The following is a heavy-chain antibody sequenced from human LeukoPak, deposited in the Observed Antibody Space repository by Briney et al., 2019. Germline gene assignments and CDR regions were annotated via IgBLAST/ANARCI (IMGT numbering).Heavy chain of an antibody. J-gene: IGHJ4*02. Sequence: GGSLRLSCAASGFTFSSYAMHWVRQAPGKGLEWVAVISYDGINKHYADSVKGRFTISRDNSKNTLYLQMNSLRAEDTAVYYCARGPSGYHNTGGQGTLVTVSS. CDR2: ISYDGINK. CDR3: ARGPSGYHNT. D-gene: IGHD5-12*01. CDR1: GFTFSSYA. V-gene: IGHV3-30*14.